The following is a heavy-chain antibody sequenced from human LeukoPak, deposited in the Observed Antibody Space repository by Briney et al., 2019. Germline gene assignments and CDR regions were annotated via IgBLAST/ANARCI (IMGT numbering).Heavy chain of an antibody. CDR2: TYYRSKWYS. D-gene: IGHD6-6*01. J-gene: IGHJ4*02. CDR3: AKEYTRSSFGD. V-gene: IGHV6-1*01. Sequence: SQTLSLTCAISGDSVSNNRAARNWIRQSPSEGLEWLGRTYYRSKWYSDYAVSVKSRMTINPDTSKNQVSLQMNSVTPEDTAVYYCAKEYTRSSFGDWGQGTLVTVSS. CDR1: GDSVSNNRAA.